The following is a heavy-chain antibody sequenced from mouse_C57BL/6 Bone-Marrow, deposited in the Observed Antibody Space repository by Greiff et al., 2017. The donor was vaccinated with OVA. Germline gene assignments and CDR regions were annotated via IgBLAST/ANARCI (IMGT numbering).Heavy chain of an antibody. CDR1: GFTFSDFY. V-gene: IGHV5-12*01. J-gene: IGHJ4*01. Sequence: EVQLVESGGGLVQPGGSLKLSCAASGFTFSDFYMYWIRQTPEKRLEWVAYISNGGGSTYYPDTVKGRFTISRDNAKNTLYLKMSRLKSEDTALYYCARLDAMDYGGKGTSVTASS. CDR3: ARLDAMDY. CDR2: ISNGGGST.